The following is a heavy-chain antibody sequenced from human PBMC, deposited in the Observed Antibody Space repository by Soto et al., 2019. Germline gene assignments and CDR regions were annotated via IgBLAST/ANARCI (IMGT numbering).Heavy chain of an antibody. CDR2: IYYSGST. Sequence: PSETLSLTCTVSGGSVSSGSYYWSWIRQPPGKGLEWIGYIYYSGSTNYNPSLKSRVTISVDTSKNQFSLKLSSVTAADTAVYYCARAPYYYDSSGYQVPLLFDYWGQGTLVTVSS. CDR3: ARAPYYYDSSGYQVPLLFDY. V-gene: IGHV4-61*01. CDR1: GGSVSSGSYY. J-gene: IGHJ4*02. D-gene: IGHD3-22*01.